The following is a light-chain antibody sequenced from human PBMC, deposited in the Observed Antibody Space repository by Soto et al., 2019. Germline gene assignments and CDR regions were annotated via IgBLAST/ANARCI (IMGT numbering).Light chain of an antibody. V-gene: IGKV1-5*03. CDR3: HQYNTYSP. CDR1: QSISNW. J-gene: IGKJ5*01. Sequence: DIQMTQSPSTLSASVVDRVIITCRASQSISNWLAWYQQKPGKAPNLLIYKASSLKSGVPSRFSGSGSGTEFTLTISSLQPDDFATYYCHQYNTYSPFGQGTRLQIK. CDR2: KAS.